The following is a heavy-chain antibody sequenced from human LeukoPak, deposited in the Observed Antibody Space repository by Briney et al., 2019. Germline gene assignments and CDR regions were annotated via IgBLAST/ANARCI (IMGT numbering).Heavy chain of an antibody. J-gene: IGHJ4*02. Sequence: GGSLRLSCAASGFTFSNYGMSWVRQAPGKGLEWVSGINWNGGSTGYADSVKGRFTISRDNAKNSLYLQMNSLRAEDTALYHCARRHLVGEFDYWGQGTLVTVSS. CDR3: ARRHLVGEFDY. D-gene: IGHD3-16*01. CDR1: GFTFSNYG. CDR2: INWNGGST. V-gene: IGHV3-20*01.